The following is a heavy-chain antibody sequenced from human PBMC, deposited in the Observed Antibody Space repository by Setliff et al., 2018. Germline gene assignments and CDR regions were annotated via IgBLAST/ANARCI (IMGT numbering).Heavy chain of an antibody. J-gene: IGHJ4*02. Sequence: WASVKVSCKASGGTFSSYAISWVRQAPGQGLEWMGGIIPIFGTANYAQKFQGRVTITTDESTSTAYMELRSLRSDDTAVYYCARDWSKEVSDYWGQGTLVTVSS. CDR2: IIPIFGTA. CDR3: ARDWSKEVSDY. V-gene: IGHV1-69*05. CDR1: GGTFSSYA.